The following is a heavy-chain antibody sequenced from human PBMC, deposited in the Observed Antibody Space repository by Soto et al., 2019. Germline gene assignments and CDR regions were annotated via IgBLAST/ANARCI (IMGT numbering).Heavy chain of an antibody. CDR1: GGSISSVGHS. J-gene: IGHJ4*02. Sequence: SETLSLTCAVSGGSISSVGHSWSWIRQPPGKGLEWIGYIYHSGSTYYNPSLKSRVTISVDRSKNQFSLKLSSVTAADTAVYYCATIPATTILTDYWGQGTLVTVSS. CDR2: IYHSGST. V-gene: IGHV4-30-2*01. CDR3: ATIPATTILTDY. D-gene: IGHD2-2*02.